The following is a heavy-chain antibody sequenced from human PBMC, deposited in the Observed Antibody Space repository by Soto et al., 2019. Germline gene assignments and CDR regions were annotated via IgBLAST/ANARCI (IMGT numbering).Heavy chain of an antibody. Sequence: GGSLRLSCAASGFTFDDYAMHWVRQAPGKGLEWVSGISWNSGSIGYADSVKGRFTISRDNAKNSLYLQMNSLRAEDTALYYCAKGYSSSSFYYYYYMDVWGKGTTVTVSS. CDR1: GFTFDDYA. CDR2: ISWNSGSI. CDR3: AKGYSSSSFYYYYYMDV. D-gene: IGHD6-6*01. V-gene: IGHV3-9*01. J-gene: IGHJ6*03.